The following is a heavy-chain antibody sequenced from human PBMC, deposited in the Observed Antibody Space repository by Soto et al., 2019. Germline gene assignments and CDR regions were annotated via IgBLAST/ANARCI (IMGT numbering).Heavy chain of an antibody. CDR2: IYYSGST. D-gene: IGHD2-15*01. V-gene: IGHV4-59*01. J-gene: IGHJ5*02. CDR3: AREESYCSGGSCYPTDWFDP. CDR1: GGSISSYY. Sequence: SETLSLTCTVSGGSISSYYWSWIRQPPGKGLEWIGYIYYSGSTNYNPSLKSRVTISVDTSKNQFSLKLSSVTAADTAVYYCAREESYCSGGSCYPTDWFDPWGQGTLVTVSS.